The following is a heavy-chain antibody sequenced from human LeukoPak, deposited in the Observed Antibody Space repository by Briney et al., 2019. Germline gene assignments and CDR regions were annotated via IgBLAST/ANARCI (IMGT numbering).Heavy chain of an antibody. Sequence: GGSLRLSCAASGFTVSSNYMSWVRQAPGKGLEWVSVIYSGGRTYYADSVKGRFTISRDSSRNTLSPQMNRLRAEDTAVYYCGRRNSDSYYGDWGQGTLVTVSS. CDR1: GFTVSSNY. CDR3: GRRNSDSYYGD. V-gene: IGHV3-53*01. D-gene: IGHD3-22*01. J-gene: IGHJ4*02. CDR2: IYSGGRT.